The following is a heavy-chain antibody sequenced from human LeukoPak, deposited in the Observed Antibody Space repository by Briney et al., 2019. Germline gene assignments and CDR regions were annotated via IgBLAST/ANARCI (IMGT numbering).Heavy chain of an antibody. CDR3: ARAYSYCDY. CDR1: GFTFDDYG. V-gene: IGHV3-66*01. J-gene: IGHJ4*02. CDR2: IYSGGST. Sequence: GGSLRLSCAASGFTFDDYGMSWVRQAPGKGLEWVSVIYSGGSTYYADSVKGRFTISRDDSKNTLYLQMNSLRGEGTAVYYCARAYSYCDYWGQGTLVTVSS. D-gene: IGHD5-18*01.